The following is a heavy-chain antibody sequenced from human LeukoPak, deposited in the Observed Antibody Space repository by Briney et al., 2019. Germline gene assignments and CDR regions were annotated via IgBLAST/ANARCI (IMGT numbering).Heavy chain of an antibody. D-gene: IGHD3-22*01. V-gene: IGHV4-39*07. J-gene: IGHJ4*02. CDR2: VYYSGTT. CDR1: GGSISLSYYY. CDR3: ARGVTYYYDSSGYYYFDY. Sequence: SETLSLTCSVSGGSISLSYYYWGWIRQPPGKALEWIGSVYYSGTTSYNPSLKSRVTMSVDTSKNQFSLKLSSMTAADTAVYYCARGVTYYYDSSGYYYFDYWGQGTLVTVS.